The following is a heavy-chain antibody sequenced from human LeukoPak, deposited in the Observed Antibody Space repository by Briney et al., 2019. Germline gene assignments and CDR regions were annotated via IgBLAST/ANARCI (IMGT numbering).Heavy chain of an antibody. J-gene: IGHJ4*02. D-gene: IGHD2-2*01. V-gene: IGHV4-4*02. CDR3: ARAGQGYCTSASCYLSLDY. CDR2: IYHGGST. CDR1: GGSISSSNW. Sequence: SGTLSLTCAVSGGSISSSNWWSWVRQPPGKGLEWIGQIYHGGSTNYNPSLKSRVAISVDKSKNQFSLNLNSVTAADTAVYYCARAGQGYCTSASCYLSLDYWGQGTLVTVSS.